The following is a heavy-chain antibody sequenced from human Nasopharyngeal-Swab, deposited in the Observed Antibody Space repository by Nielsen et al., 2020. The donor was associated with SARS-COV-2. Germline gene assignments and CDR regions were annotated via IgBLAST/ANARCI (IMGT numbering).Heavy chain of an antibody. CDR2: IYPRDSDT. Sequence: GESLRLSCKGSGYSFTSYWIAWVRQMPGKGLEWMGIIYPRDSDTRYSPSFQGQVTVSADKSISTAYLQWSSLKASDTAMYYCVRAEGVATSFKYYFQYGMDVWGQGTMGTVSS. J-gene: IGHJ6*02. CDR3: VRAEGVATSFKYYFQYGMDV. CDR1: GYSFTSYW. V-gene: IGHV5-51*01. D-gene: IGHD5-12*01.